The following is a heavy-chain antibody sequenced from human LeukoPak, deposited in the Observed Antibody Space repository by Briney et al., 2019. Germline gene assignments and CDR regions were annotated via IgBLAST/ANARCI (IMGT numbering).Heavy chain of an antibody. Sequence: ASVKVSCKASGYTFTSYYMHWVRQAPGQGLEWMGIINPSGGSTSYARKFQGRVTMTRDTSTSTVYMELSSLRSEDTAVCYCARAKDPSYYYYGMDVWGQGTTVTVSS. J-gene: IGHJ6*02. V-gene: IGHV1-46*01. CDR1: GYTFTSYY. CDR3: ARAKDPSYYYYGMDV. CDR2: INPSGGST.